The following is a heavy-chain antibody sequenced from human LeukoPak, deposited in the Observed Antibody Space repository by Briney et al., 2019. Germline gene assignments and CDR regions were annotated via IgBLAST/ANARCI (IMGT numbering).Heavy chain of an antibody. J-gene: IGHJ5*02. CDR2: ISGSGGST. CDR1: GFTFSSYG. Sequence: GGTLRLSCAASGFTFSSYGMSWVRQAPGKGLEWVSAISGSGGSTYYADSVKGRFTISRDNSKNTLYLQMNSLRAEDTAVYYCARDIQGYYDFWSGYSERWFDPWGQGTLVTVSS. CDR3: ARDIQGYYDFWSGYSERWFDP. D-gene: IGHD3-3*01. V-gene: IGHV3-23*01.